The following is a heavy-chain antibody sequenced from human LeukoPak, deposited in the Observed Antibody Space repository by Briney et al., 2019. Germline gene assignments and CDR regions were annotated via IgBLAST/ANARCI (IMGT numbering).Heavy chain of an antibody. CDR2: IYYSGST. Sequence: SETLSLTCTVSGGSVGTGSYYWSWIRQPPGKGLEWIGYIYYSGSTNYNPSLKSRVTMSVDTSRNQFSLKLNSVTAADTAVYYCARVLAAANWFDPWGQGTLVTVSS. J-gene: IGHJ5*02. CDR1: GGSVGTGSYY. D-gene: IGHD6-13*01. V-gene: IGHV4-61*01. CDR3: ARVLAAANWFDP.